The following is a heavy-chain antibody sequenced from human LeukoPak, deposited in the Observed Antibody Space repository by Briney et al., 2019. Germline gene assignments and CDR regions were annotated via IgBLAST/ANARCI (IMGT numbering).Heavy chain of an antibody. CDR3: ARGLSKPPDY. CDR1: GDSISSGGYY. J-gene: IGHJ4*02. V-gene: IGHV4-31*03. Sequence: NPSQTLSLTCTVSGDSISSGGYYWIWIRQHPEKGLEWIGYIFYNRNTYYNPSLKSRVTISVDTSKNQFSLNLSSVTAADTAVYYCARGLSKPPDYWGQGTLVTVSS. D-gene: IGHD1-14*01. CDR2: IFYNRNT.